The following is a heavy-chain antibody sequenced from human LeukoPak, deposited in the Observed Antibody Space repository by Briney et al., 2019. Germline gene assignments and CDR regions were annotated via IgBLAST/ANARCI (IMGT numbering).Heavy chain of an antibody. CDR1: GFTFSSYE. J-gene: IGHJ4*02. Sequence: GGSLRLSCAASGFTFSSYERNWVRQAPGKGREGVSYISSSGSTIYYADSVKGRFTISRDNAKNSLYLQMNSARADDAAVYYCARDWKYSTFDYWGQGTLVTVSS. CDR2: ISSSGSTI. V-gene: IGHV3-48*03. CDR3: ARDWKYSTFDY. D-gene: IGHD1-7*01.